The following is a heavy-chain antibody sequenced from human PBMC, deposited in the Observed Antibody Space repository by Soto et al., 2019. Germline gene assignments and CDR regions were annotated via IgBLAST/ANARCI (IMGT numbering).Heavy chain of an antibody. CDR1: GYTFTAYY. CDR2: VNPHSGAT. D-gene: IGHD1-26*01. CDR3: ARPPNLWELYAFHI. V-gene: IGHV1-2*04. J-gene: IGHJ3*02. Sequence: ASVKVSSKASGYTFTAYYINWLRQPPGQDLEWMGWVNPHSGATVIAQKFLGSVTLTTDTSINTAYMELSSLTSADTALYYCARPPNLWELYAFHIWGHGTLVTVSS.